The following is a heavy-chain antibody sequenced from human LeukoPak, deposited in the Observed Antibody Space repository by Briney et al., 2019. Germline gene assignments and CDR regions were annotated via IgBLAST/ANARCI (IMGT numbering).Heavy chain of an antibody. V-gene: IGHV3-7*01. J-gene: IGHJ4*02. CDR3: AKEGASDY. Sequence: GGSLRLSCAASRFTFSSYWMSWVRQAPGKGLEWVANIKQDGSEKYYVDSVKGRFTISRDNAKNSLYLQMNSLRAEDTAVYYCAKEGASDYWGQGTLVTVSS. D-gene: IGHD3-16*01. CDR2: IKQDGSEK. CDR1: RFTFSSYW.